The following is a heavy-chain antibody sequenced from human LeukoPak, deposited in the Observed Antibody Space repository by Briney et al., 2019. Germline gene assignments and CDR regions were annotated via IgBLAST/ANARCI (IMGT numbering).Heavy chain of an antibody. J-gene: IGHJ4*02. D-gene: IGHD7-27*01. Sequence: SETLSLTCTVSGGSISSSSYYWGWIRQPPGKGLEWIGSIYYSGSTYYNPPLKSRVTISVDTSKNQFSLKLSSVTAADTAVYYCATVRSNWGWSGVYWGQGTLVTVSS. CDR2: IYYSGST. CDR1: GGSISSSSYY. V-gene: IGHV4-39*01. CDR3: ATVRSNWGWSGVY.